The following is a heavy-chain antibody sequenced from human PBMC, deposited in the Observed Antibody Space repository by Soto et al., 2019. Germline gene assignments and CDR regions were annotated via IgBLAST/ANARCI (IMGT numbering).Heavy chain of an antibody. CDR1: SGSFSGYY. V-gene: IGHV4-34*01. CDR2: ISQSGNT. D-gene: IGHD6-6*01. Sequence: SETLSLTCSIYSGSFSGYYWSWIRQPPGKGLEWIGEISQSGNTNYGPSLKSRVSISIDTSKKQFSLNLASVSAADTAVYYCARAPKVSGSSQTRPDFWGQGTLVTVSS. CDR3: ARAPKVSGSSQTRPDF. J-gene: IGHJ4*02.